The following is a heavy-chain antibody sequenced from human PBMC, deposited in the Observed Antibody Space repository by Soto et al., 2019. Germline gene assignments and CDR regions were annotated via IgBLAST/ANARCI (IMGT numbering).Heavy chain of an antibody. J-gene: IGHJ6*02. D-gene: IGHD2-2*03. CDR1: GFTVSSNY. CDR2: IYSGYNT. Sequence: PGGSLRLSCAASGFTVSSNYMSWVRQAPGKGLEWVSAIYSGYNTYYGDSVKGRFTISRDNSKNTLYLQMNSLRAEDTAAYYCARKMDPRGMDVWGQGTTVTVSS. CDR3: ARKMDPRGMDV. V-gene: IGHV3-53*01.